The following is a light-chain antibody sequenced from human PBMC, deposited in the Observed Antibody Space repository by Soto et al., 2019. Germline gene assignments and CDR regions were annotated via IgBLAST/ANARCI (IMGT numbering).Light chain of an antibody. Sequence: IGWTKSPGTLCLSPGESAPLSCRALQSLSSSYLAWYQQNPGPAPRIRIYGASSRATGIPDRFSGSGYGTDFPHTISRLEPEDFAVYYCQQYGSSPPYTFGQGTKREIK. CDR2: GAS. V-gene: IGKV3-20*01. CDR1: QSLSSSY. CDR3: QQYGSSPPYT. J-gene: IGKJ2*01.